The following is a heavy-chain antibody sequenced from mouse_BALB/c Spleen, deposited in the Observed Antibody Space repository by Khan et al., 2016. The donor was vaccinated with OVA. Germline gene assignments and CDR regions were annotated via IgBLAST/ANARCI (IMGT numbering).Heavy chain of an antibody. CDR1: GYSFTDYN. CDR3: ALIYHYGSGFDY. D-gene: IGHD1-1*01. Sequence: VQLQQSGPELVKPGASVKVSCKASGYSFTDYNMFWVKQSLGKTLEWIGYIDPYTGGTNYNQKFMGRATLTVEKSSSTAFMHLNSLTSGDSAVYYCALIYHYGSGFDYWGQGTTLTVSS. V-gene: IGHV1S135*01. J-gene: IGHJ2*01. CDR2: IDPYTGGT.